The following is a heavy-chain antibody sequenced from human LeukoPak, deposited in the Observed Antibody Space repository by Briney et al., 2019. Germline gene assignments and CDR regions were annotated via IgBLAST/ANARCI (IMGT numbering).Heavy chain of an antibody. CDR1: GFTVSSNY. CDR3: ARERKNGYNLYYFDY. Sequence: PGGSLRLSCAASGFTVSSNYMSWVRQAPGKGLEWVSVIYSGGSTYSADSVKGRFTISRDNSKNTLYLQMNSLRAGDTAVYYCARERKNGYNLYYFDYWGREPWSPSPQ. D-gene: IGHD5-24*01. CDR2: IYSGGST. J-gene: IGHJ4*02. V-gene: IGHV3-53*01.